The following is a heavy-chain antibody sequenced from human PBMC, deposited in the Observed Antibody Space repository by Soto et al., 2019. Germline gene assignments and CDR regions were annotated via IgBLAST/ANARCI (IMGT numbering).Heavy chain of an antibody. D-gene: IGHD5-18*01. CDR2: IYHSGST. CDR1: GGSISSGGYS. J-gene: IGHJ6*02. Sequence: ASETLSLTCAVSGGSISSGGYSWSWIRQPPGKGLEWIGYIYHSGSTYYNPSLKSRVTISVDRSKNQFSLKLSSVTAADTAVYYCARDGGYSYGPTAYYYYGTDVWGQGTTVTVSS. V-gene: IGHV4-30-2*01. CDR3: ARDGGYSYGPTAYYYYGTDV.